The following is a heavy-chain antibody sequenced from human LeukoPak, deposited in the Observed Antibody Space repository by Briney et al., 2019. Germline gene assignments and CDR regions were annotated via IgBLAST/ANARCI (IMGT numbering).Heavy chain of an antibody. CDR1: GFSVGTYE. CDR3: ARGTLLNAFDI. V-gene: IGHV3-48*03. J-gene: IGHJ3*02. D-gene: IGHD1-26*01. Sequence: PGGSLRLSCAASGFSVGTYEMNWVRQAPGKGLEWVSYFRSSRGTIYYADSVRGRFTVSGDSAKNSLYLQMSSLRADDTAVYYCARGTLLNAFDIWGQGTMVTVSS. CDR2: FRSSRGTI.